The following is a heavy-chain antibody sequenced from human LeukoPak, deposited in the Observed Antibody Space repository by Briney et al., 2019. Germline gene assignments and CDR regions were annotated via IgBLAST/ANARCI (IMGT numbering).Heavy chain of an antibody. V-gene: IGHV1-8*01. CDR2: MNPNSGNT. J-gene: IGHJ4*02. CDR3: ARGAVLLWFGAGKNYFDY. Sequence: ASVKVSCKASGYTFTSYDINWVRQATGQGLEWMGWMNPNSGNTGYAQKFQGRVTMTRNTSISTAYMELSSLRSEDTAVYYCARGAVLLWFGAGKNYFDYWGQGTLVTVSS. D-gene: IGHD3-10*01. CDR1: GYTFTSYD.